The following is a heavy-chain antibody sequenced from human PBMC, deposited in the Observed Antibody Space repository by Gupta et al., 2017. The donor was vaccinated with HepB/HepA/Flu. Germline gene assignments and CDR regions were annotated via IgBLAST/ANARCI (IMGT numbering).Heavy chain of an antibody. J-gene: IGHJ4*02. CDR2: ISSSSSYI. CDR1: GFTFSSYS. D-gene: IGHD5-24*01. V-gene: IGHV3-21*01. Sequence: EVQLVESGGGLVKPGGSLRLSCAASGFTFSSYSMNWVRQAPGKGLEWVSSISSSSSYIYYADSVKGRFTISRDNAKNSLYLQRNSLRAEDTAVYYCHVRDGYNFFDYWGQGTLVTVSS. CDR3: HVRDGYNFFDY.